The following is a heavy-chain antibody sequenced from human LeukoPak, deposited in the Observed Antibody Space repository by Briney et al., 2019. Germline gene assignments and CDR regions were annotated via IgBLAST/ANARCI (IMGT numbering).Heavy chain of an antibody. CDR2: ISYDGSNK. V-gene: IGHV3-30*18. CDR1: GFTFSIYG. CDR3: AKGGYCSGGSCYPLDY. J-gene: IGHJ4*02. Sequence: PGRSLRLSCAASGFTFSIYGMHWVRHAPGKGLEWVAFISYDGSNKYYADSVKGRFTISRDNSKNTLYLQMNSLRAEDTAVYYCAKGGYCSGGSCYPLDYWGQGTLVTVSS. D-gene: IGHD2-15*01.